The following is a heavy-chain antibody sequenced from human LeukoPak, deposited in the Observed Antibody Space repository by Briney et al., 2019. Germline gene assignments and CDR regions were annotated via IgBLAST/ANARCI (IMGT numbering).Heavy chain of an antibody. CDR1: GFTFSSYS. CDR2: ISSSSSYI. J-gene: IGHJ3*02. V-gene: IGHV3-21*01. CDR3: ANGRNNAFDI. Sequence: GWSLRLSCAASGFTFSSYSMNWVRQAPGKGLEWVSSISSSSSYIYYADSVKGRFTISRDNAKNSLYLQMNSLRAEDTAVYYCANGRNNAFDIWGQGTMVTVSS. D-gene: IGHD1/OR15-1a*01.